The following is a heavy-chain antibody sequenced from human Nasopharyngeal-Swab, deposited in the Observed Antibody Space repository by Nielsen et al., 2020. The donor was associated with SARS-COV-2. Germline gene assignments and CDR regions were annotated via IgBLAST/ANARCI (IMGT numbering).Heavy chain of an antibody. CDR1: GGSISDST. V-gene: IGHV4-34*01. J-gene: IGHJ6*03. D-gene: IGHD1-14*01. Sequence: SETLSLTCAVFGGSISDSTWNWIRQPPGKGLEWIGEIKPGRWPLFSPSLKSRVSISVDPSKNQFSLRLTSVTAADTAVYHCARGLSSVVPSPVLGLGPWYTFYYMDVWDKGTTVTVSS. CDR2: IKPGRWP. CDR3: ARGLSSVVPSPVLGLGPWYTFYYMDV.